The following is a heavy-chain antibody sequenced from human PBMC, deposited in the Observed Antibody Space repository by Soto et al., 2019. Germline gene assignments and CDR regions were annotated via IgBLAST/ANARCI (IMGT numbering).Heavy chain of an antibody. D-gene: IGHD2-2*01. V-gene: IGHV3-23*01. Sequence: PGGSLRLSCAASGFTFSSYAMSWVRQAPGKGLEWVSAISGSGGSTYYADSVKGRLTISRDNSKNTLYLQMNSLRAEDTAVYYCAKFVGYCSSTSCPLWDAFDIWGQGTMVTVSS. CDR1: GFTFSSYA. CDR3: AKFVGYCSSTSCPLWDAFDI. CDR2: ISGSGGST. J-gene: IGHJ3*02.